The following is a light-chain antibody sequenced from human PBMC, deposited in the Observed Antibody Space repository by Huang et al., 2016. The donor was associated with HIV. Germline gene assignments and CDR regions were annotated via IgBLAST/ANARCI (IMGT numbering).Light chain of an antibody. V-gene: IGKV3-11*01. CDR1: QNITSF. Sequence: IVIIQPPAIPSLSPGENATLSCVASQNITSFLAGYRQKPGNATKLLIVDATNRATGTPARVSGSGSWTDFTLTIHSLEPEDFAVYYCQQRIQWPRLTFGGGTRVEMK. CDR3: QQRIQWPRLT. J-gene: IGKJ4*01. CDR2: DAT.